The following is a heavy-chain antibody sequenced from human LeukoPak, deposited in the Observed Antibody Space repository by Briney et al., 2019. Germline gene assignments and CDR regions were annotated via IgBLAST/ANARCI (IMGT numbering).Heavy chain of an antibody. J-gene: IGHJ4*02. CDR3: AKGRINWDFDY. CDR2: IPSSGAYT. V-gene: IGHV3-23*01. D-gene: IGHD1-1*01. Sequence: GGSLRLSCAASGFTFSTYAMSWVRQAPGKGLEWVSAIPSSGAYTNYADSVKGRFTISRDNSKNTMWLQMNSLRAEDTAVYYCAKGRINWDFDYGGQGTLVTVSS. CDR1: GFTFSTYA.